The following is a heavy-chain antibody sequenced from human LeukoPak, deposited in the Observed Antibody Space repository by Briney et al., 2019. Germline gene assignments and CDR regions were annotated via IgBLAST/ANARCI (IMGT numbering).Heavy chain of an antibody. D-gene: IGHD1-26*01. CDR1: GGTFSSYA. CDR2: IIPIFGTA. V-gene: IGHV1-69*01. CDR3: ARGRDGSYVY. Sequence: VASVKVSCKASGGTFSSYAISWVRQAPGQGLEWMGGIIPIFGTANYAQKFQGRVTITADESTNTAYMDLSSLRSEDTAVYYCARGRDGSYVYWGQGTLVTVSS. J-gene: IGHJ4*02.